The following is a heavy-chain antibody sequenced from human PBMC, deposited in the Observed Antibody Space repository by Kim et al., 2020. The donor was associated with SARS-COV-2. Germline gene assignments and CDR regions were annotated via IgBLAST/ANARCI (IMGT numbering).Heavy chain of an antibody. V-gene: IGHV3-33*01. J-gene: IGHJ4*02. CDR1: GFTFSSYG. CDR2: IWYDGSNK. D-gene: IGHD4-17*01. CDR3: ARGHDYGGNDYFDY. Sequence: GGSLRLSCAASGFTFSSYGMHWVRQAPGKGLEWVAVIWYDGSNKYYADSVKGRFTISRDNSKNTLYLQMNSLRAEDTAVYYCARGHDYGGNDYFDYWGQGTLVTVSS.